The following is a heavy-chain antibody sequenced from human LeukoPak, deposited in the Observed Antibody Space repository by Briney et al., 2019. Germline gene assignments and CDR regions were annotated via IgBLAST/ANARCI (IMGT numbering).Heavy chain of an antibody. D-gene: IGHD1-7*01. V-gene: IGHV1-8*01. Sequence: SVKVSCKASGYTFTSYDINWVRQATGQGLEWMGWTNPNSGNTGYAQKFQGSVTMTRNTSISTAYMELSSVRSEDTAVYYCARAGINNWNYAGGNWFDPWGQGTLVTVSS. CDR1: GYTFTSYD. CDR3: ARAGINNWNYAGGNWFDP. CDR2: TNPNSGNT. J-gene: IGHJ5*02.